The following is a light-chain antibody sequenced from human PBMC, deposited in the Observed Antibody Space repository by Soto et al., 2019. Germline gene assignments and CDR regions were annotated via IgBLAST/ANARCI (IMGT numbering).Light chain of an antibody. V-gene: IGKV2-28*01. J-gene: IGKJ1*01. Sequence: DIVMTQSPLSLSVPPGEPASISCRSSQSLLHTSGDNYLDWYIQRLGQSPQLXSYLGSKRASGVSDRFSGSGSGTRFTLRINRVEAEDVGFYYCMQAQQIPRTFGQGTKVDIK. CDR2: LGS. CDR1: QSLLHTSGDNY. CDR3: MQAQQIPRT.